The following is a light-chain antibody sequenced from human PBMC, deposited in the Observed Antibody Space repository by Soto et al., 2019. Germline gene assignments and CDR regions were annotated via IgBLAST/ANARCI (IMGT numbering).Light chain of an antibody. V-gene: IGKV1D-12*01. CDR2: AAS. Sequence: DIQMTQSPSSVSASVEDRITITCRASQGLSSWLAWYQQKPGKPPKLLIYAASSLQSGVPSRFSGSGSGTEYSLTISSLQPEDFATYYCQQANSFPLTFGGGTRWIS. J-gene: IGKJ4*01. CDR1: QGLSSW. CDR3: QQANSFPLT.